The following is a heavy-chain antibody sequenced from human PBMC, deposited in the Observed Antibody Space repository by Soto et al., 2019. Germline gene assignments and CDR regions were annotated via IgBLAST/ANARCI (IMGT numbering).Heavy chain of an antibody. CDR3: TNGGNYNTGDAFDI. Sequence: EVQLVESGGGLVKPGGSLRLSCAASGFTFSNAWMNWVRQAPGKGLERVGRIKSKTDGGTTDYAAPVKGRFTISRDDSKNTLYLQMNSLKTEDTAVYYCTNGGNYNTGDAFDIWGQGTMVTVSS. CDR2: IKSKTDGGTT. J-gene: IGHJ3*02. CDR1: GFTFSNAW. D-gene: IGHD4-4*01. V-gene: IGHV3-15*07.